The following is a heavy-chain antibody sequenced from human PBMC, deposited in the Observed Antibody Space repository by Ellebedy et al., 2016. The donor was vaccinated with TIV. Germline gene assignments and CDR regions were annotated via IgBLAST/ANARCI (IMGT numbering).Heavy chain of an antibody. CDR1: GFTFSSYA. CDR3: ARALSSLYYYDSSGYYYVDY. V-gene: IGHV3-48*04. J-gene: IGHJ4*02. Sequence: GESLKISXAASGFTFSSYAMSWVRQAPGKGLEWVSYISSSGSTIYYADSVKGRFTISRDNAKNSLYLQMNSLRAEDTAVYYCARALSSLYYYDSSGYYYVDYWGQGTLVTVSS. D-gene: IGHD3-22*01. CDR2: ISSSGSTI.